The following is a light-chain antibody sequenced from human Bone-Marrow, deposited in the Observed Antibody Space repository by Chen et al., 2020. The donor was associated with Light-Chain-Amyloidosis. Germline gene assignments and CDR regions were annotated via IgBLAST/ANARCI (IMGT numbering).Light chain of an antibody. J-gene: IGLJ3*02. Sequence: SYVLTQPSSVSVAPGQTATIACEGNNIGSTSVHWYQQTPGQAPLLVVYDDSDRPSGIPERLSGSNSGNTASLTSSRVGAGDEADDYCQVWDRSSDRPVFGGGTKLTVL. CDR2: DDS. CDR3: QVWDRSSDRPV. V-gene: IGLV3-21*02. CDR1: NIGSTS.